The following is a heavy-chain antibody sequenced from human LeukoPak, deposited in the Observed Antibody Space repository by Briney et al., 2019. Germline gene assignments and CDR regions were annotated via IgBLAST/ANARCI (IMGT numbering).Heavy chain of an antibody. CDR1: GYSISSGYY. D-gene: IGHD6-13*01. CDR2: IYHSGST. Sequence: SETLSLTCTVSGYSISSGYYWGWIRQPPGKGLEWIGSIYHSGSTYYNPSLKSRVTISVDTSKNQFSLKLSSVTAADTAVYYCARVPIAAAEYYFDYWGQGTLVTVSS. V-gene: IGHV4-38-2*02. J-gene: IGHJ4*02. CDR3: ARVPIAAAEYYFDY.